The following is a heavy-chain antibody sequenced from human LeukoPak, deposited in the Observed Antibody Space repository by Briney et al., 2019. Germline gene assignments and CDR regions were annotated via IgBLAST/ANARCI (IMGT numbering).Heavy chain of an antibody. V-gene: IGHV1-2*04. Sequence: ASVKVSCKASGYTFTGYYMHWARQAPGQGLEWMGWINPNSGGTNYAQKFQGWVTMTRDTSISTAYMELSRLRSDDTAVYYCARAQYGSGYFYGYWGQGTLVTVSS. CDR2: INPNSGGT. CDR3: ARAQYGSGYFYGY. CDR1: GYTFTGYY. D-gene: IGHD3-10*01. J-gene: IGHJ4*02.